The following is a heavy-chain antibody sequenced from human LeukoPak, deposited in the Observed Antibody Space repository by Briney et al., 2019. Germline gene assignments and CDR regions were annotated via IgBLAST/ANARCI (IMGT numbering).Heavy chain of an antibody. Sequence: ASVRVSCKASGYTFANYGISWVRQAPGQGLEWMGWISADSGNTKYAQKLQDRVTLTTDTSTTTAYMELRSLRSDDTAVYYCARGPSGGYEFLTNYYYYYGLDVWGQGTAVTVSS. V-gene: IGHV1-18*01. CDR3: ARGPSGGYEFLTNYYYYYGLDV. J-gene: IGHJ6*02. CDR2: ISADSGNT. D-gene: IGHD3-9*01. CDR1: GYTFANYG.